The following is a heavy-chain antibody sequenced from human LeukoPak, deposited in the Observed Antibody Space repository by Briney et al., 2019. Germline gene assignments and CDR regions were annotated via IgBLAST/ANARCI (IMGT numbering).Heavy chain of an antibody. CDR3: AKDWSYSSSSAYYFDY. D-gene: IGHD6-6*01. J-gene: IGHJ4*02. Sequence: PGGSLRLSCAASGFTVSSNYMSWVRQAPGKGLEWVSTISSGVYSTYYADSVQGRFTISRDNSKNTLYLQMNSLRAEDTAVYYCAKDWSYSSSSAYYFDYWGQGTLVTVSS. CDR2: ISSGVYST. V-gene: IGHV3-23*01. CDR1: GFTVSSNY.